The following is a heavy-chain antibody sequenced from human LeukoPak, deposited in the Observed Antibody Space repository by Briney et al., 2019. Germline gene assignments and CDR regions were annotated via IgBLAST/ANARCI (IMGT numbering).Heavy chain of an antibody. J-gene: IGHJ4*02. Sequence: PGGSLRLSCAASGFSLSTYWVTWVRQAPGTGLEWVANINPAGTETYYVEPVKGRFTISRDNAKNLVYLQMNNLRAEGSAVYHCGRFGYVAGVDLWGQGTLVTVSS. V-gene: IGHV3-7*01. CDR2: INPAGTET. D-gene: IGHD6-19*01. CDR1: GFSLSTYW. CDR3: GRFGYVAGVDL.